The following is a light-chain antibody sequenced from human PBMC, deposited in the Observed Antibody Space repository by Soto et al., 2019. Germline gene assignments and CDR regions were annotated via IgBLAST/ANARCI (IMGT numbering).Light chain of an antibody. CDR3: QHRSSWPLT. CDR2: DAS. V-gene: IGKV3-11*01. J-gene: IGKJ4*01. CDR1: QSVSRA. Sequence: EIVLTQSPATLSLSPGERATLSCRAGQSVSRALAWYQQKPGQAPRLLIYDASNRAPGIPARFSVSGSGTDFTLTITSLEPEDFAIYYCQHRSSWPLTFGGGTEVEFK.